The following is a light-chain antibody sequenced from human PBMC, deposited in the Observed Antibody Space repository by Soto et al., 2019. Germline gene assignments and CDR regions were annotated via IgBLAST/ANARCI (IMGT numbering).Light chain of an antibody. CDR2: GAS. V-gene: IGKV3-15*01. CDR1: QSVGSN. CDR3: QQYTNWPPIT. J-gene: IGKJ5*01. Sequence: ETVLTQSPATLSVSPGERATLSCRASQSVGSNLAWFQQKPGQAPRLLIYGASTRATGVPARFSGSGSGTDFTLTISSLQSEDFAVYYCQQYTNWPPITFGQGTRLEI.